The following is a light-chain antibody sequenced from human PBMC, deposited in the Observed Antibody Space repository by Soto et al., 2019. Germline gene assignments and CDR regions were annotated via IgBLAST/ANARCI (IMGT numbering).Light chain of an antibody. Sequence: DIQMTQSPSTLSASVGDRVTITCRASQSISSWLAWYQQKPGKAPKLLISRASNLQSGVQSRFSGSGSGTEFTLTITSLQPDDSATYECQKYVGYSFTVGHGTKVEIK. CDR1: QSISSW. CDR2: RAS. J-gene: IGKJ2*01. V-gene: IGKV1-5*03. CDR3: QKYVGYSFT.